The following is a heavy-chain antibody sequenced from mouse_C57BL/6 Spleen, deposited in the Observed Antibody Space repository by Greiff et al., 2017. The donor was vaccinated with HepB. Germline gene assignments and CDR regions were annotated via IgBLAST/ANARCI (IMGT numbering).Heavy chain of an antibody. J-gene: IGHJ1*03. D-gene: IGHD6-1*01. CDR1: GYAFSSYW. CDR2: IYPGDGDT. V-gene: IGHV1-80*01. CDR3: ARGGHNYWYFDV. Sequence: QVQLQQSGAELVKPGASVKISCKASGYAFSSYWMNWVKQRPGKGLEWIGQIYPGDGDTNYNGKFKGKATLTADKSSSTAYMQLSSLTSEDSAVYFCARGGHNYWYFDVWGTGTTVTVSS.